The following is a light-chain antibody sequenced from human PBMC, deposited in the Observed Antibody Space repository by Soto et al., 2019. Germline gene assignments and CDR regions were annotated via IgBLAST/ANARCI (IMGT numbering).Light chain of an antibody. J-gene: IGLJ1*01. CDR1: SSDVGGYNH. CDR3: ETWDSNTQV. CDR2: DVS. Sequence: QSALSQPRSVSGSPGQSVTISCTGSSSDVGGYNHVSWYQHHPGKAPKVMIYDVSKRTSGVPDRFSGSKSGNTASLTISGLQAEDEADYYCETWDSNTQVFGTGTKLTVL. V-gene: IGLV2-11*01.